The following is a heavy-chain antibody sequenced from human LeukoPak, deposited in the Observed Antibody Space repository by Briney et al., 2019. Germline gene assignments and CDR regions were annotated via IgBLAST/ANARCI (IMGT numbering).Heavy chain of an antibody. CDR2: ISYDGSNK. V-gene: IGHV3-30-3*02. D-gene: IGHD5-24*01. CDR1: GITLSSYD. CDR3: AKRGDGYNFGY. Sequence: GGSLRLSCAASGITLSSYDMHWVRQAPGKALEWVAVISYDGSNKDYADSVKGRLTISRDNSKNTLFLQMNSLRPEDTAVYYCAKRGDGYNFGYWGQGTLVTVSS. J-gene: IGHJ4*02.